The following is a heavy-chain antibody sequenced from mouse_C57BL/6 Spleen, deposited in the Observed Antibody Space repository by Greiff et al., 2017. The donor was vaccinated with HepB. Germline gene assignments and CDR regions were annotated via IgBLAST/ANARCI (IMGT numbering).Heavy chain of an antibody. D-gene: IGHD3-2*02. CDR3: ARLRSYAMDY. CDR2: IYPGSGNT. CDR1: GYTFTDYY. Sequence: VHLVESGAELVRPGASVKLSCKASGYTFTDYYINWVKQRPGQGLEWIARIYPGSGNTYYNEKFKGKATLTAEKSSSTAYMQLSSLTSEDSAVYFCARLRSYAMDYWGQGTSVTVSS. J-gene: IGHJ4*01. V-gene: IGHV1-76*01.